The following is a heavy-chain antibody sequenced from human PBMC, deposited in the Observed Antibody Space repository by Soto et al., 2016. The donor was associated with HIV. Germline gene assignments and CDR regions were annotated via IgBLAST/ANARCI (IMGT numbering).Heavy chain of an antibody. CDR2: IYYSGST. CDR3: ARDRKAVAGVGYYYEEWTS. D-gene: IGHD6-19*01. CDR1: GGSISSGGYY. V-gene: IGHV4-31*03. Sequence: QVQLQESGPGLVKPSQTLSLTCTVSGGSISSGGYYWSWIRQHPGKGLEWIGYIYYSGSTYYNPSLKSRVTISVDTSKNQFSLKVSSVTAADTAVYYCARDRKAVAGVGYYYEEWTSWGQGTTVTVSS. J-gene: IGHJ6*02.